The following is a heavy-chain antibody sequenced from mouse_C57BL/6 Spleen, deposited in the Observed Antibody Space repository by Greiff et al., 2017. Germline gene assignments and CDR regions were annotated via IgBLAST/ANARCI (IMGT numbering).Heavy chain of an antibody. CDR2: IYPGDGDT. D-gene: IGHD2-3*01. CDR1: GYAFSSSW. J-gene: IGHJ2*01. V-gene: IGHV1-82*01. Sequence: VKLQESGPELVKPGASVKISCKASGYAFSSSWMNWVQQRPGKGLEWIGRIYPGDGDTNYNGQFKGKATLTADKSSSTAYMQLSSLTSEDSAVYFCARFYDGYLFDYWGQGTTLTVSS. CDR3: ARFYDGYLFDY.